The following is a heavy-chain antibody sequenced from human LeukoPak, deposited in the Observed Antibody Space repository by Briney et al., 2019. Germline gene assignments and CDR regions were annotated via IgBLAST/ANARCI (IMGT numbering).Heavy chain of an antibody. D-gene: IGHD5-18*01. CDR3: ARFFAGYSVVGFDD. CDR2: IYHSGST. CDR1: GGSISSSSYY. Sequence: SETLSLTCTVSGGSISSSSYYWGWIRQPPGKGLEWIGSIYHSGSTYYNPSLKSRVTITVDTSKNQFSLKLSSVTAADTAVYYCARFFAGYSVVGFDDWGQGTLVTVSS. J-gene: IGHJ4*02. V-gene: IGHV4-39*07.